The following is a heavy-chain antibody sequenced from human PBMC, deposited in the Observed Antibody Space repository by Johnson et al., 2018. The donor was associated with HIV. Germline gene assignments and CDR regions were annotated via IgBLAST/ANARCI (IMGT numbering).Heavy chain of an antibody. Sequence: VQLVESGGGVVQPGRSLRLSCAASGFTFSSYAMHWVRQAPGKGLEWVAVISYDGSNKYYADSVKGRFTISRDNSKNTLYLQMNSLRAEDTAVYFCARGPIADDASDIWGQGTMVTVS. D-gene: IGHD3-16*02. CDR3: ARGPIADDASDI. J-gene: IGHJ3*02. CDR2: ISYDGSNK. V-gene: IGHV3-30*04. CDR1: GFTFSSYA.